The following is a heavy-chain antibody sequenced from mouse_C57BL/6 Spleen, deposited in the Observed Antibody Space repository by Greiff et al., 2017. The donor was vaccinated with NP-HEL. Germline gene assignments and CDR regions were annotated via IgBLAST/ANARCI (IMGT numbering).Heavy chain of an antibody. V-gene: IGHV1-80*01. CDR1: GYAFSSYW. D-gene: IGHD2-1*01. Sequence: VKLMESGAELVKPGASVKISCKASGYAFSSYWMNWVKQRPGKGLEWIGQIYPGDGDTNYNGKFKGKATLTADQSSSTAYMQLSSLTSEDSAVYFCARRDGNYDYAMDYWGQGTSVTVSS. CDR2: IYPGDGDT. J-gene: IGHJ4*01. CDR3: ARRDGNYDYAMDY.